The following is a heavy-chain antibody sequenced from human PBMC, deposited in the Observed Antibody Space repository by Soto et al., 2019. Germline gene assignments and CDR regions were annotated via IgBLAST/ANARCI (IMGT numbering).Heavy chain of an antibody. CDR2: ITDGGDDT. CDR3: AKSKYCSGGSCSPLGAFDI. J-gene: IGHJ3*02. CDR1: GFTFSDYA. V-gene: IGHV3-23*01. D-gene: IGHD2-15*01. Sequence: GGSLRLSCAASGFTFSDYAMSWVRQAPGEGLEWVAVITDGGDDTLNADSVKGRFTISRDNAKKTLYLQMNSLRAEDTAVYYCAKSKYCSGGSCSPLGAFDIWGQGTMVTVSS.